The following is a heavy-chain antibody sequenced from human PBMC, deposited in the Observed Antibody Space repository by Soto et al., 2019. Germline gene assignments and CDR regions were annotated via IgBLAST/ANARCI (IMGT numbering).Heavy chain of an antibody. J-gene: IGHJ3*01. V-gene: IGHV5-51*01. Sequence: GESLKISCKGSGYSFAGYWIGWVRQMPGKGLDWMGVIYPGDSDTRYSPSFHGQITISADKSISTAYMQWRRLKASDTAMYFCARLPGVRGVFDGFNVWGQGTMVTVSS. CDR3: ARLPGVRGVFDGFNV. CDR2: IYPGDSDT. CDR1: GYSFAGYW. D-gene: IGHD3-10*01.